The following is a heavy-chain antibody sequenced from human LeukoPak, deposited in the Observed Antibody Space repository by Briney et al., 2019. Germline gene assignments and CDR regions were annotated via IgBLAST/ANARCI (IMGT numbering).Heavy chain of an antibody. CDR2: ISGSGGST. CDR3: AKGPLSGSYLYYYYMDV. J-gene: IGHJ6*03. D-gene: IGHD1-26*01. V-gene: IGHV3-23*01. CDR1: GFTFSSYG. Sequence: GGSLRLSCAASGFTFSSYGMSWVRQAPGKGLEWVSAISGSGGSTYYADSVKGRFTISRDNSKNTLYLQMNSLRAEDTAVYYCAKGPLSGSYLYYYYMDVWGKGTTVTISS.